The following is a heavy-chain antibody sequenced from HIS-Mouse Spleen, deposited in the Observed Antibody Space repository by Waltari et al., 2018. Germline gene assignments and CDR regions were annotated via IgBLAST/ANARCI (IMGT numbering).Heavy chain of an antibody. V-gene: IGHV4-39*07. Sequence: QLQLQESGPGLVKPSETLSLTCTVPGGSISSSSYDWGWIRQPPGKGLERIGSIYSSGGTYYNPSLKSRVTISVDTSKNQFSLKLSSVTAADTAVYYCARDYGDNWFDPWGQGTLVTVSS. CDR1: GGSISSSSYD. J-gene: IGHJ5*02. D-gene: IGHD4-17*01. CDR2: IYSSGGT. CDR3: ARDYGDNWFDP.